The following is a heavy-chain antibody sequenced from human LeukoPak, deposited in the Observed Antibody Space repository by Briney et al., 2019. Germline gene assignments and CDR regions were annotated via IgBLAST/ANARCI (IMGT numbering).Heavy chain of an antibody. Sequence: SETLSLTCAVYGGSFSGYYWSGIPQPPGKGLECIGEINHTGSTNYNPSLKSRVTISVATSKNQFSLKLSSVTAADTDVYYCARGITIFGVVISYYYYYMDVWGKGTTVTVSS. J-gene: IGHJ6*03. V-gene: IGHV4-34*01. CDR3: ARGITIFGVVISYYYYYMDV. CDR1: GGSFSGYY. CDR2: INHTGST. D-gene: IGHD3-3*01.